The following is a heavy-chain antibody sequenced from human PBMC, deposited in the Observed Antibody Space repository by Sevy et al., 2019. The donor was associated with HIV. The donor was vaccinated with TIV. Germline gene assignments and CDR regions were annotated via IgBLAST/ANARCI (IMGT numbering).Heavy chain of an antibody. CDR1: GYTFTGYY. J-gene: IGHJ6*02. Sequence: ASVKVSCKASGYTFTGYYMHWVRQAPGQGLEWMARINPNSGGTNYAQKFQGRVTMTRDTSISTAYMELSRLRSDDTAVSSCARELKYNWGSYGMDVWGQGTTVTVSS. D-gene: IGHD1-20*01. V-gene: IGHV1-2*06. CDR3: ARELKYNWGSYGMDV. CDR2: INPNSGGT.